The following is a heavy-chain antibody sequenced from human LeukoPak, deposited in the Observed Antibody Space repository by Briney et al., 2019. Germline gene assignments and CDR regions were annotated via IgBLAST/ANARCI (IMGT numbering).Heavy chain of an antibody. CDR1: GFTFGDYA. D-gene: IGHD3-3*01. V-gene: IGHV3-49*04. CDR2: IRSKAYGGTT. CDR3: TRGGRFRGYFHY. J-gene: IGHJ4*02. Sequence: PGRSLRLSCTASGFTFGDYAMSWVRQAPGKGLEWVGFIRSKAYGGTTEYAASVKGRFTISRDDSKSIAYLQMNSLKTEDTAVYYCTRGGRFRGYFHYWGQGTLVTVSS.